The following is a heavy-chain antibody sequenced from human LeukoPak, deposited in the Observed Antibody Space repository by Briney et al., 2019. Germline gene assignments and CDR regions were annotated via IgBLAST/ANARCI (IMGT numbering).Heavy chain of an antibody. Sequence: PGGSLRLSCAASGFTFSSYSMNWVRQAPGKGLEWVSSISSSSSYIYYADSVKGRFTISRDNAKNSLYLQMNSLRAEDTAVYYCARGKVAVAGTAAFDIWGQGTMVTVSS. J-gene: IGHJ3*02. CDR3: ARGKVAVAGTAAFDI. CDR2: ISSSSSYI. CDR1: GFTFSSYS. V-gene: IGHV3-21*01. D-gene: IGHD6-19*01.